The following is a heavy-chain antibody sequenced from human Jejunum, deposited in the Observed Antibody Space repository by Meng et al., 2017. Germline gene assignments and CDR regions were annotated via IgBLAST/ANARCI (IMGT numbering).Heavy chain of an antibody. CDR2: ISSSGTII. V-gene: IGHV3-11*04. J-gene: IGHJ5*02. Sequence: QVQVVEAGGGLVKPGGSLRLSCAASGFTFSDYYMSWIRQAPGKGLEWVSYISSSGTIIYYADSVKGRFSISRDNGKNSLNLQINGLRVDDTAVYFCARGSGNYAGWFDPWGQGTLVTVSS. D-gene: IGHD1-26*01. CDR3: ARGSGNYAGWFDP. CDR1: GFTFSDYY.